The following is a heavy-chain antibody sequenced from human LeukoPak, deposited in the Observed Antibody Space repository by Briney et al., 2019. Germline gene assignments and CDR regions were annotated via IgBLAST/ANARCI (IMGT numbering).Heavy chain of an antibody. D-gene: IGHD6-13*01. CDR2: IKPSGGST. CDR3: ARDPAGAAAGLLPGVY. CDR1: GYTFTSYY. J-gene: IGHJ4*02. Sequence: ASVKVSCKASGYTFTSYYIHWVRQAPGHGLEWMGIIKPSGGSTSYAQKFQGRVTMTGDTSTSTVYMELSSLRFEDTAVYYCARDPAGAAAGLLPGVYWGQGTLVTVSS. V-gene: IGHV1-46*01.